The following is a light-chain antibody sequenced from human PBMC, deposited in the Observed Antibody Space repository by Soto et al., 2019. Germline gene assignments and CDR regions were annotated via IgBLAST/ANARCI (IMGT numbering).Light chain of an antibody. Sequence: DIQMTQSPSSLSASVGDRVTITCRASQDITDYLAWYQQKSGKAPKLLIFASFNLQSGVPSRFSGSGSGTDFTLTISSLQPEDVATYFCQKYDSPPWTFGQGTKVDIK. CDR2: ASF. CDR3: QKYDSPPWT. V-gene: IGKV1-27*01. CDR1: QDITDY. J-gene: IGKJ1*01.